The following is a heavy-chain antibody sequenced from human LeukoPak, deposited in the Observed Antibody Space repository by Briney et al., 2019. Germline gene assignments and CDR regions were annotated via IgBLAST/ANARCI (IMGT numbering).Heavy chain of an antibody. CDR2: IYYSGST. J-gene: IGHJ4*02. CDR3: ARLMNGFTGNN. D-gene: IGHD1/OR15-1a*01. CDR1: GGSISSSSYY. Sequence: SETLSLTCTVSGGSISSSSYYWGWIRQPPGKGLEWIGSIYYSGSTYYNPSLKSRVTISVDTSKNQFSLRRSSVTAADTAVYYCARLMNGFTGNNWGQGDLVTVSS. V-gene: IGHV4-39*01.